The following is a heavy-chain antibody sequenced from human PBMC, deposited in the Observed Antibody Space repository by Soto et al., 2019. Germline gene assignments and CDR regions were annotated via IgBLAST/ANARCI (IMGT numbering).Heavy chain of an antibody. CDR1: GFTLNNVG. V-gene: IGHV3-33*01. Sequence: QLQLVESGGGVVQPGGSLTLSCAASGFTLNNVGMHWVRQAPGKGLEWVAIIWYDGTNKFYGDSVKGRFTISRDSARNTLYLQMNNLIAEDTAVYYGARDEHRVRGVRYGMDVWGQGTTVTVSS. J-gene: IGHJ6*02. D-gene: IGHD3-10*01. CDR3: ARDEHRVRGVRYGMDV. CDR2: IWYDGTNK.